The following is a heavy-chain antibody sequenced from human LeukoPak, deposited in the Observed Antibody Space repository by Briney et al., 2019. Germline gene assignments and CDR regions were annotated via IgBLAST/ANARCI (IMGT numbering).Heavy chain of an antibody. J-gene: IGHJ4*02. CDR1: GGSISSGSYY. V-gene: IGHV4-61*02. CDR2: IYTSGST. Sequence: SETLSLTCTVSGGSISSGSYYWSWIRQRAGKGLEWIGRIYTSGSTNYNPSLKSRVTISVDKSKNQFSLKLSSVTAADTAVYYCARTGRYYDSSGYYYSNDYWGQGTLVTVSS. D-gene: IGHD3-22*01. CDR3: ARTGRYYDSSGYYYSNDY.